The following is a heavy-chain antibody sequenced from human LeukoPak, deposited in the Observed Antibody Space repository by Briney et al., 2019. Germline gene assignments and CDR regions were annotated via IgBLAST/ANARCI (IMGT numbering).Heavy chain of an antibody. D-gene: IGHD3-9*01. CDR3: ARSTYYDILTGPFAH. V-gene: IGHV1-18*01. CDR2: ISAYNGNT. Sequence: ASVKVSCKASGYTFTSYGISWVRQAPGQGLEWMGWISAYNGNTNYAQKLQGRVTMTTDTSTSTAYMELRSLRSDDTAVYYCARSTYYDILTGPFAHWGQGTLVTVSS. J-gene: IGHJ5*02. CDR1: GYTFTSYG.